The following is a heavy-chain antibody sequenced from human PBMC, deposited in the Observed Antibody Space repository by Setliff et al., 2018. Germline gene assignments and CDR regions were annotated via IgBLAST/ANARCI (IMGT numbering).Heavy chain of an antibody. CDR2: MYHSGSV. D-gene: IGHD2-8*02. Sequence: SETLSLTCTVSGYSINSGYYWGWIRQPPGKGLEWIGNMYHSGSVYYNPSLKSRVTISVDTSKNQFSLKLSSVTAADTALYYCTVYNTGSSKDHYWGQGTPVTVSS. J-gene: IGHJ4*02. CDR1: GYSINSGYY. CDR3: TVYNTGSSKDHY. V-gene: IGHV4-38-2*02.